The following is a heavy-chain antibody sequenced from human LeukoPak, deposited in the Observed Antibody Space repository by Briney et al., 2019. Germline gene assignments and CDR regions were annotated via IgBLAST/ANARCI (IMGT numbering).Heavy chain of an antibody. J-gene: IGHJ4*02. CDR1: GFKFNFYW. CDR3: ARDLSISLSDLGELAY. CDR2: INQDGSET. Sequence: GGSLRVSRAASGFKFNFYWMSWVRQAPGKGLEWVANINQDGSETYYVDSVRGRFTISRENAKNSVNLQMDSLRAEDTAVYYCARDLSISLSDLGELAYWGQGTVVTVSS. V-gene: IGHV3-7*05. D-gene: IGHD1-7*01.